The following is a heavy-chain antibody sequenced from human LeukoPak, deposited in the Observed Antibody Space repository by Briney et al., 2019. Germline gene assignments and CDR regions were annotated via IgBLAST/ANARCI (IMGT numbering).Heavy chain of an antibody. J-gene: IGHJ4*02. CDR2: IYSGGST. CDR3: ASAISYDSCFDY. CDR1: GFTVSSNY. D-gene: IGHD3-22*01. V-gene: IGHV3-53*01. Sequence: GGSLRLSCAASGFTVSSNYMSWVRQAPGKGLEWVPVIYSGGSTYYADSVKGRFTISRDNSKNTLYLQMNSLRAEDTAVYYCASAISYDSCFDYWGQGTLVTVSS.